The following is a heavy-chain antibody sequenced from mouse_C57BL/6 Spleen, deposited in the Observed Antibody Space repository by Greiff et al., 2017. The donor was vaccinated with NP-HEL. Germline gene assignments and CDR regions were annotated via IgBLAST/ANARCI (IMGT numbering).Heavy chain of an antibody. Sequence: QVQLKESGAELVRPGTSVKVSCKASGYAFTNYLIEWVKQRPGQGLAWIGVINPGSGGTNYNEKFKGKATLTADKSSSTAYMQLSSLTSEDSAVYFCARSSYGNYEAYWGQGTLVTVSA. V-gene: IGHV1-54*01. D-gene: IGHD2-1*01. CDR1: GYAFTNYL. J-gene: IGHJ3*01. CDR3: ARSSYGNYEAY. CDR2: INPGSGGT.